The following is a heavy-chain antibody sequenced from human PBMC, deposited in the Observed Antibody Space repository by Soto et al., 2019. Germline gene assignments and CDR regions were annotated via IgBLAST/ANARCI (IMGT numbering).Heavy chain of an antibody. CDR2: INHSGST. V-gene: IGHV4-34*01. Sequence: QVQLQQWGAGLLKPSETLSLTCAVYGGSFSGYYWSWIRQPPGKGLEWIGEINHSGSTNYNPSLKSRVTISVDTSKNQFSLKLSSVTAADTAVYYCARGRGIRYSYGFGATKFDYWGQGTLVTVSS. CDR3: ARGRGIRYSYGFGATKFDY. D-gene: IGHD5-18*01. J-gene: IGHJ4*02. CDR1: GGSFSGYY.